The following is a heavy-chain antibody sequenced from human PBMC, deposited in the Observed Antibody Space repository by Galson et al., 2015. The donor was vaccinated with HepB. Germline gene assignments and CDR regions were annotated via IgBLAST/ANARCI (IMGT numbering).Heavy chain of an antibody. D-gene: IGHD2-8*01. CDR2: IIPILGIA. Sequence: SVKVSCKASGGTFSSYAISWVRQAPGQGLEWMGRIIPILGIANYAQKFQGRVTITADKSTSTAYMELSSLRSEDTAVYYCARDGLIPYCTNGVCYTWALDYWGQGTLVTVSS. V-gene: IGHV1-69*04. CDR3: ARDGLIPYCTNGVCYTWALDY. J-gene: IGHJ4*02. CDR1: GGTFSSYA.